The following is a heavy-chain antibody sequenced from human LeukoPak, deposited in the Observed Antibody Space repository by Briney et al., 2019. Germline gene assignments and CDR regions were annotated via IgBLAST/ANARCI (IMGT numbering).Heavy chain of an antibody. CDR3: ARGSGLRFDD. CDR2: IYTGGSA. CDR1: GASINFYY. D-gene: IGHD3-10*01. Sequence: SETLSLTCAVSGASINFYYWSWIRQPAGKGLEWIALIYTGGSANYSPSLKSRVTMSIDTSRNQFSLTLTSVTAADTAVYYCARGSGLRFDDWGQGTLVTVSS. J-gene: IGHJ4*02. V-gene: IGHV4-4*07.